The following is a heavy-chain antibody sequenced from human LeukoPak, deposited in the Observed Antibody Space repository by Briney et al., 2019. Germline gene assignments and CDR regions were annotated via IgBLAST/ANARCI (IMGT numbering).Heavy chain of an antibody. CDR1: GGSFSGYY. V-gene: IGHV4-34*01. J-gene: IGHJ4*02. CDR2: INHSGST. D-gene: IGHD2-2*01. Sequence: PSETLSLTCAVYGGSFSGYYWSWIRQPPGKGLEWIGEINHSGSTNYNPSLKSRVTISVDTSKNQFSLKLSSVPAADTAVYYCARGARRYCSSTSCYRGGGWWYYFDYWGQGTLVTVSS. CDR3: ARGARRYCSSTSCYRGGGWWYYFDY.